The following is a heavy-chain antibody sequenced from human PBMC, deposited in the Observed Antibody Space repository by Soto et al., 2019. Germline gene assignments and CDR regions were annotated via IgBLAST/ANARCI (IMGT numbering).Heavy chain of an antibody. CDR1: GFTFSSYG. Sequence: EVQLVDSGGGLVQPGGSLRLSCAASGFTFSSYGMNWVRQAPGKGLEWVSYISGSSDEIHYADSVKGRFTISRDNAKNSLYLQMNSLRAEDTAVYYCARGVCASCFENRFDYWGQGTLVPVSS. CDR2: ISGSSDEI. V-gene: IGHV3-48*04. CDR3: ARGVCASCFENRFDY. J-gene: IGHJ4*02. D-gene: IGHD2-2*01.